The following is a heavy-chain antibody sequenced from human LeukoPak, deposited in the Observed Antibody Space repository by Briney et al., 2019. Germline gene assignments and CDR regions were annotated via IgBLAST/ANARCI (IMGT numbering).Heavy chain of an antibody. V-gene: IGHV3-30*18. J-gene: IGHJ6*02. CDR2: ISYDGSNK. CDR1: GFTFSSYG. Sequence: GGSLRLSCAASGFTFSSYGMHWVRQAPAEGLEWVAVISYDGSNKYYEDSVKGRFTISRDNSKNTLYLQMNSLRAEDTAVYYCAKSVGVYCSGGSCLYGRDVWGQGTTVTVSS. CDR3: AKSVGVYCSGGSCLYGRDV. D-gene: IGHD2-15*01.